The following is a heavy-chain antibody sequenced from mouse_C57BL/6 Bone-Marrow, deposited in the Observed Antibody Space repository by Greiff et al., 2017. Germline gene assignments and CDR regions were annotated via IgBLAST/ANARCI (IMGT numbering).Heavy chain of an antibody. Sequence: QVTLKESGPGILQPSQTLSLTCSFSGFSLSTSNMGIGWIRQPSGKGLEWLAHIWWNADKYYNPSLKSRLTISKDTSNNQVFLKLTSVDTADTATYYCARHSNYDYWGQGTTLTVSS. D-gene: IGHD2-5*01. J-gene: IGHJ2*01. CDR3: ARHSNYDY. CDR1: GFSLSTSNMG. V-gene: IGHV8-5*01. CDR2: IWWNADK.